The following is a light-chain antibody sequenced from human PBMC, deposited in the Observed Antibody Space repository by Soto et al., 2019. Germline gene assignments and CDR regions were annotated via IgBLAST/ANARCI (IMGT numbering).Light chain of an antibody. CDR3: QSYDSNLSVV. Sequence: QLVLTQPPSVSGAPGQRVTISCSGSSSNIGTGYDVHWYQQLPGTAPKLLIYGNSNRPSGVPDRFSGSKSGTSASLAITGLQAEDAADYYCQSYDSNLSVVFGGGTKLTVL. V-gene: IGLV1-40*01. J-gene: IGLJ2*01. CDR2: GNS. CDR1: SSNIGTGYD.